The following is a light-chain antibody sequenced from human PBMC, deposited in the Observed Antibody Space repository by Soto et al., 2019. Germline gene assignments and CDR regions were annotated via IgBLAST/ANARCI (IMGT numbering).Light chain of an antibody. CDR1: SSDVGSSNF. V-gene: IGLV2-23*01. J-gene: IGLJ1*01. CDR3: CLFPGSSIFYV. Sequence: QSVLTQPASVSGSPGQSLTISCTGTSSDVGSSNFVSWYQQHPGKAPKLIIYEGSRRPSGVSGRFSGSKSGNAASLTISGLQAEDEADYYCCLFPGSSIFYVFGTGTKLTVL. CDR2: EGS.